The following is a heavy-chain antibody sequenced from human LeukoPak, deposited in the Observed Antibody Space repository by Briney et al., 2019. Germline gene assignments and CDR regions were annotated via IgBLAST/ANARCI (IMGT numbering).Heavy chain of an antibody. J-gene: IGHJ5*02. CDR1: GFTFTTYS. CDR3: ARGDKQLVFKRNKGGFDP. Sequence: GGSLRLSCEASGFTFTTYSMTWVRQAPGKGLRWVSFIRFDGSNTYYIDSVKGRFTISRDNSKNTLFLQMNSLRVEDTAVYYCARGDKQLVFKRNKGGFDPWGQGTLVTVSS. D-gene: IGHD6-13*01. V-gene: IGHV3-30*02. CDR2: IRFDGSNT.